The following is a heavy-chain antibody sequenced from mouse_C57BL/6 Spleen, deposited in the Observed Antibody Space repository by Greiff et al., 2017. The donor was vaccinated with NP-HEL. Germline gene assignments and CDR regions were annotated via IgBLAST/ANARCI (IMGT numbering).Heavy chain of an antibody. Sequence: EVQRVESGGDLVKPGGSLKLSCAASGFTFSSYGMSWVRQTPDKRLEWVATISSGGSYTYYPDSVKGRFTISRDNAKNTLYLQMSSLKSEDTAMYYCARGEDSSGYWFAYWGQGTLVTVSA. V-gene: IGHV5-6*01. J-gene: IGHJ3*01. CDR1: GFTFSSYG. CDR3: ARGEDSSGYWFAY. D-gene: IGHD3-2*02. CDR2: ISSGGSYT.